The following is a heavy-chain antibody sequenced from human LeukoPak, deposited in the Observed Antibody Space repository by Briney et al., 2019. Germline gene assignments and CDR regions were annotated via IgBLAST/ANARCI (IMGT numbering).Heavy chain of an antibody. CDR2: IFYGGST. CDR1: GDSITNNNYF. Sequence: SETLSLTCTVSGDSITNNNYFWGWLRQPPGKGLEWIGSIFYGGSTYYNPSLKSRVTISVDTSKNQFSLKLSSVTAADTAVYYCARVGITIWVYGMDVWGQGTTVTVSS. J-gene: IGHJ6*02. D-gene: IGHD3-9*01. CDR3: ARVGITIWVYGMDV. V-gene: IGHV4-39*07.